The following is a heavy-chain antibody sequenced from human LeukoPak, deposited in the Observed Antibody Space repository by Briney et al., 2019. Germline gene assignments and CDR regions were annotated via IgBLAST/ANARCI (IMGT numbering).Heavy chain of an antibody. CDR3: ASPNYYDSSGYL. D-gene: IGHD3-22*01. J-gene: IGHJ4*02. Sequence: SETLSLTCTVSGGSISSYYWSWIRQPPGKGLEWIGYIYYSGSTNYNPSLKSRVTISVDTSKNQFSLKLSSVTAADTAVYYCASPNYYDSSGYLWGQGTLVTVSS. CDR2: IYYSGST. V-gene: IGHV4-59*12. CDR1: GGSISSYY.